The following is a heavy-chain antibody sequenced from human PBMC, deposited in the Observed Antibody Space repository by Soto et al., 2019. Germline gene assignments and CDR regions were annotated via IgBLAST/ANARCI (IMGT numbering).Heavy chain of an antibody. D-gene: IGHD5-18*01. CDR3: ARHELWVRY. J-gene: IGHJ4*02. CDR2: IYYSGST. V-gene: IGHV4-39*01. Sequence: QLQLQESGPGLVKPSETLSLTCTVSGGSISSSSYYWGWIRQPPGKGLEWIGNIYYSGSTYYNPSLKCRVTISVDTSKNQFSLKLSSVTAADTAVYYCARHELWVRYWGQGTLVTVSS. CDR1: GGSISSSSYY.